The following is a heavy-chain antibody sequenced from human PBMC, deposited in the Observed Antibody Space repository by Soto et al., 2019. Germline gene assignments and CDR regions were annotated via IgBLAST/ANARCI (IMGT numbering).Heavy chain of an antibody. CDR2: IYYSGST. D-gene: IGHD2-15*01. J-gene: IGHJ4*02. CDR3: ARTQSCDGVNCYSTPFDY. CDR1: GGSISSYY. Sequence: SETLSLTCTVSGGSISSYYWSWIRQPPGKGLEWIGYIYYSGSTNYNPSLKSRVTISVDTSKNQFSLKLSSVTAADTAVYYCARTQSCDGVNCYSTPFDYWGRGTLVTVSS. V-gene: IGHV4-59*08.